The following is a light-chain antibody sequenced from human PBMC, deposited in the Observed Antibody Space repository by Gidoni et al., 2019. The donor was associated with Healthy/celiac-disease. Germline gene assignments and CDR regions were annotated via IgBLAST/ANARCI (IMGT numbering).Light chain of an antibody. CDR3: QQYNSYPWT. CDR1: QSMSSW. Sequence: DIQMTQSPSTLSASVGDRATITCRASQSMSSWLDWYQQKPGKAPKLLIYKASSLESGVPSRFSGSGSGTEFTLTISSLQPDDFATYYCQQYNSYPWTFGQGTKVEIK. J-gene: IGKJ1*01. V-gene: IGKV1-5*03. CDR2: KAS.